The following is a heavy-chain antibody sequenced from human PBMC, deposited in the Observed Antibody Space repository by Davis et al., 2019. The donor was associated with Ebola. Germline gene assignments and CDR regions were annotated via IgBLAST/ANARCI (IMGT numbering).Heavy chain of an antibody. CDR3: ARDSTYSSSWYNWFDP. CDR1: GYIFTSYA. CDR2: INAGNGDT. D-gene: IGHD6-13*01. Sequence: ASVKVSCKASGYIFTSYAMHWVRQAPGQRLEWMGWINAGNGDTKYSQKFRDRVTITRDTSASTSYMELSSLRSEDTAVYYCARDSTYSSSWYNWFDPWGQGTLVTVSS. V-gene: IGHV1-3*01. J-gene: IGHJ5*02.